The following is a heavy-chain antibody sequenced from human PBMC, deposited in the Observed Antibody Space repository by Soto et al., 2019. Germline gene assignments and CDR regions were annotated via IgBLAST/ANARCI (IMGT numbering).Heavy chain of an antibody. Sequence: EVQLVESGGGLVQPGGSLRLSCAASGFTVSSNYMSWVRQAPGKGLEWVSVIYSGGSTYYADSVKGRFTISRHNSKNPLDLQMNRLGAEDTAVYYCARHCGDYRVNVDYWGEGTLVTVSS. CDR1: GFTVSSNY. CDR2: IYSGGST. CDR3: ARHCGDYRVNVDY. J-gene: IGHJ4*02. D-gene: IGHD4-17*01. V-gene: IGHV3-53*04.